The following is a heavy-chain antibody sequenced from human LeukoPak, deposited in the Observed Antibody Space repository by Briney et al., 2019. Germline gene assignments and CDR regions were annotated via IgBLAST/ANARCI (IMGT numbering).Heavy chain of an antibody. D-gene: IGHD5-18*01. J-gene: IGHJ4*02. CDR2: IIPIFGTA. V-gene: IGHV1-69*05. CDR1: EGTFSSYA. CDR3: ARDSQIAAMAPYYFDY. Sequence: SVKVSCKASEGTFSSYAISWVRQAPGQGLEWMGRIIPIFGTANYAQKFQGRVTITTDESTSTAYMELSSLRSEDTAVYYCARDSQIAAMAPYYFDYWGQGTLVTVSS.